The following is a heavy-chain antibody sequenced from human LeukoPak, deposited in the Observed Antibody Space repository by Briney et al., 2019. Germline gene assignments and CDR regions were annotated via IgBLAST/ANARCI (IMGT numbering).Heavy chain of an antibody. Sequence: PGGSLRLSCAASGFTVSSNYMSRVRQAPGKGLEWASGIYSGGSTYYADSVKGRFTISRDNSKNTLYLQMNSLRAEDTAVYYCARERAYYYDSSGDDAFDIWGQGTMVTVSS. D-gene: IGHD3-22*01. CDR1: GFTVSSNY. J-gene: IGHJ3*02. CDR3: ARERAYYYDSSGDDAFDI. CDR2: IYSGGST. V-gene: IGHV3-66*01.